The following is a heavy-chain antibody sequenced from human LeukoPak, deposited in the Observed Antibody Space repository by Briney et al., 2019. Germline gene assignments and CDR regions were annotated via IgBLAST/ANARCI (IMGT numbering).Heavy chain of an antibody. CDR3: AREQQALDPIAAAGDDAFDI. CDR2: IWYDGSNK. V-gene: IGHV3-33*01. J-gene: IGHJ3*02. Sequence: PGRSLRLSCAASGFTFSSYGMHWVRQAPGKGLEWVAVIWYDGSNKYYADSVKGRFTISGDNSKNTLYLQMNSLRAEDTAVYYCAREQQALDPIAAAGDDAFDIWGQGTMVTVSS. D-gene: IGHD6-13*01. CDR1: GFTFSSYG.